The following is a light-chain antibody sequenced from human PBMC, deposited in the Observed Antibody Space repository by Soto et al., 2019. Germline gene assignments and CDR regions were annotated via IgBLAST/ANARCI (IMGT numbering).Light chain of an antibody. Sequence: QSVLTQPASVSGSPGQSITISCTGTSSDGGGYNYDSWYQQHPGKAPKLMIYEVSNRPSGDSNRFSGSKSGNTASLTISGLHAEDEADYYCASWDDSLNGYVFGTGTKVTVL. CDR2: EVS. V-gene: IGLV2-14*01. CDR3: ASWDDSLNGYV. J-gene: IGLJ1*01. CDR1: SSDGGGYNY.